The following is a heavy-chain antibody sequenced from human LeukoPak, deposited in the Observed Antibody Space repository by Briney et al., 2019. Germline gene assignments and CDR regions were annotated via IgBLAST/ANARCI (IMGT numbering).Heavy chain of an antibody. Sequence: PGGSLRLSCVVSGFTFSSYAMSWVRQAPGKGLEWVSVISGSGGSTYYADSVKGRFSISRDNSKNTLYLQMNSLRAEDTAVYYCAKDPQYVLLWFGELPQRGFDYWGQGTLVTVSS. CDR1: GFTFSSYA. CDR2: ISGSGGST. D-gene: IGHD3-10*01. J-gene: IGHJ4*02. V-gene: IGHV3-23*01. CDR3: AKDPQYVLLWFGELPQRGFDY.